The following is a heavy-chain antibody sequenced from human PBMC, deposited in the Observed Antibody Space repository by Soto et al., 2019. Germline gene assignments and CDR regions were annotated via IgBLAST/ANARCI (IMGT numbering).Heavy chain of an antibody. Sequence: GGSLRLSCAASGFTFSGSAMHWVRQASGKGLEWVGRIRSKANSYATAYAASVKGRFTISRDDSKNTAYLQMNSLKTEDTAVYYCTYDFWSGYQQPWGQGTLVTVSS. J-gene: IGHJ4*02. D-gene: IGHD3-3*01. V-gene: IGHV3-73*01. CDR2: IRSKANSYAT. CDR1: GFTFSGSA. CDR3: TYDFWSGYQQP.